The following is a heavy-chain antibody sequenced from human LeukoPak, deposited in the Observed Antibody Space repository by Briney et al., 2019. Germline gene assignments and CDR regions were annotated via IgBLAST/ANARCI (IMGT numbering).Heavy chain of an antibody. CDR2: IVVGSGNT. V-gene: IGHV1-58*02. D-gene: IGHD5-12*01. Sequence: ASVKVSCKASGFTFTSSAMQWVRQARGQRLEWIGWIVVGSGNTNYAQKFQERVTITRDMSTSTAYMELSSLRSEDTAVYYCARGSPVVDIVATTSPPFDYWGQGTLVTVSS. CDR1: GFTFTSSA. CDR3: ARGSPVVDIVATTSPPFDY. J-gene: IGHJ4*02.